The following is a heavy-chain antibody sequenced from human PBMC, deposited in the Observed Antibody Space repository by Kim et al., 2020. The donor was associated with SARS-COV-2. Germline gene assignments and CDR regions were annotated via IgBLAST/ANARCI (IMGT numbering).Heavy chain of an antibody. V-gene: IGHV5-10-1*01. CDR3: ARGGSGSYNAYNWFDP. CDR1: GYSFTSYW. Sequence: GESLKISCKGSGYSFTSYWISWVRQMPGKGLEWMGRIDPSDSYTNYSPSFQGHVTISADKSISTAYLQWSSLKASDTAMYYCARGGSGSYNAYNWFDPWGQVTLVTVSS. J-gene: IGHJ5*02. CDR2: IDPSDSYT. D-gene: IGHD3-10*01.